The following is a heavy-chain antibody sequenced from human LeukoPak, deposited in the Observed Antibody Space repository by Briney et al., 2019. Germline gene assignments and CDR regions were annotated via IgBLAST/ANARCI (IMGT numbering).Heavy chain of an antibody. CDR2: IKQDGSHK. J-gene: IGHJ4*02. D-gene: IGHD2-15*01. V-gene: IGHV3-7*01. Sequence: IKQDGSHKYYFASVKRRFTISRDNAKNSLYLQMNSLRVEDTAVYYCAREGWCSGGSCYDYWGQGTLVTVSS. CDR3: AREGWCSGGSCYDY.